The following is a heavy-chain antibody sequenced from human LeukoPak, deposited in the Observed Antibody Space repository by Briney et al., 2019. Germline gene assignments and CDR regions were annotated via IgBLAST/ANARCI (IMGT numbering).Heavy chain of an antibody. CDR3: ATYTNAY. CDR2: INPNSGGT. V-gene: IGHV1-2*02. Sequence: GASVKVSCKASGYTFTGYYMHWVRQAPGQGLEWMGWINPNSGGTNYAQKFQGRVTMTEDTATDTAYMDLSSLKSEDTAVYYCATYTNAYWGQGTLVTVSS. D-gene: IGHD3-16*01. CDR1: GYTFTGYY. J-gene: IGHJ4*02.